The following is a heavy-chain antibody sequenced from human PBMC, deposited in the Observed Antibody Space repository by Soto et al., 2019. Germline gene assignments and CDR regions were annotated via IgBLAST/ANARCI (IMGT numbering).Heavy chain of an antibody. CDR3: ARVGNSIHTRYYFDY. CDR2: INPNSGGT. Sequence: QVQLVQSGAEVKKPGASVKVSCKASGYTFTGSYMHWVRQAPGQGLEWMGWINPNSGGTNYAQKFQGRVTMTRDTSISTAYMELSRLRSDDTAVYYCARVGNSIHTRYYFDYWGQGTLVTVSS. V-gene: IGHV1-2*02. CDR1: GYTFTGSY. D-gene: IGHD4-4*01. J-gene: IGHJ4*02.